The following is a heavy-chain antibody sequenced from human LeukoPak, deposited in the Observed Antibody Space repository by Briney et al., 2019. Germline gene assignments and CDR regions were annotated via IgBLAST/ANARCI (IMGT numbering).Heavy chain of an antibody. J-gene: IGHJ6*02. V-gene: IGHV1-46*01. CDR3: ARGVSSSWYDYYYYGMDV. CDR2: IHPSGGST. Sequence: ASVKVSCKASGYMFTSYYMHWVRQAPGQGLEWMGIIHPSGGSTSYAQKFQGRVTMTRDTSTSTVYMELSSLRSEDTAVYYCARGVSSSWYDYYYYGMDVWGQGTTVTVSS. CDR1: GYMFTSYY. D-gene: IGHD6-13*01.